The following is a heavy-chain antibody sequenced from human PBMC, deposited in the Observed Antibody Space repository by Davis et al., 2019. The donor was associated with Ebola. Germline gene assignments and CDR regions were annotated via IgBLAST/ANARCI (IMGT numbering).Heavy chain of an antibody. J-gene: IGHJ4*02. D-gene: IGHD1-26*01. V-gene: IGHV1-3*01. CDR2: INARNGNT. CDR3: ARGPGI. CDR1: GFTFTSYG. Sequence: ATSVKVSCKASGFTFTSYGIHWVRQAPGQRLEWMGWINARNGNTRATQKFQARVTISRDTSASTAYMELNSLSSGDTAVSYCARGPGIWGQGTLVTVSS.